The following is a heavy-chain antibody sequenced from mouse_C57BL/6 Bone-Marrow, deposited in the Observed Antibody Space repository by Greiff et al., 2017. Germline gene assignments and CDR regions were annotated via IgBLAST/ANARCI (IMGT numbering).Heavy chain of an antibody. CDR2: IWRGGST. V-gene: IGHV2-2*01. J-gene: IGHJ3*01. Sequence: QVQLQQSGPGLVQPSQSLSITCTVSGFSLTSYGVHWVRQSPGTGLEWLGVIWRGGSTDYNAAFISRLSISKDNSKSQVFFKMNSLQADDTAIYYCGSPWFAYWGQGTLVTVSA. CDR1: GFSLTSYG. CDR3: GSPWFAY.